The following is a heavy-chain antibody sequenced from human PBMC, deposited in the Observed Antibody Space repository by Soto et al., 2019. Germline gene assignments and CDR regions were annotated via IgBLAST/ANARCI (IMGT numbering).Heavy chain of an antibody. J-gene: IGHJ6*02. CDR2: ISGTGGST. CDR1: GFTFSSYA. V-gene: IGHV3-23*01. CDR3: AKANHDFWSGYYGYYYYGMDV. D-gene: IGHD3-3*01. Sequence: GGSLRLSCAASGFTFSSYAMSWVRQAPGKGLEWVSAISGTGGSTYYADSVKGRFTISRDNSKNTLYLQMNSLRAEDTAVYYCAKANHDFWSGYYGYYYYGMDVWGQGTTVTVSS.